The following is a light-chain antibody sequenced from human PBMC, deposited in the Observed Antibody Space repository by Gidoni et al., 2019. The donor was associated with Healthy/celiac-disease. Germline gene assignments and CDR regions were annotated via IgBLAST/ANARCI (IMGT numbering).Light chain of an antibody. V-gene: IGKV3-11*01. J-gene: IGKJ4*01. Sequence: EIVLTQSPATLSLSPGERATLSCRASQSVRNYLAWYQQKRGQSPRLLIHDASSRATGIPARFSGSGSGTDFTLTISSVEPEDFATYYCQQRSDWPLTFGGXTKVEIK. CDR2: DAS. CDR3: QQRSDWPLT. CDR1: QSVRNY.